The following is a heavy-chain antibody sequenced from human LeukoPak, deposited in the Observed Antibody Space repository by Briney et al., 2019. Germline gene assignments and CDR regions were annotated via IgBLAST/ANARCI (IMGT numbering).Heavy chain of an antibody. J-gene: IGHJ4*02. V-gene: IGHV5-51*01. Sequence: GESLKISCKGSGYSFTSYWIGWVRQMPGKGLEWMGIIYPGGSDTRYSPSLQGQVTISADKSISTAYLQWSSLKASDTAMYYCARHSHDYVWGSYKGPVDYWGQGTLVTVSS. D-gene: IGHD3-16*01. CDR1: GYSFTSYW. CDR3: ARHSHDYVWGSYKGPVDY. CDR2: IYPGGSDT.